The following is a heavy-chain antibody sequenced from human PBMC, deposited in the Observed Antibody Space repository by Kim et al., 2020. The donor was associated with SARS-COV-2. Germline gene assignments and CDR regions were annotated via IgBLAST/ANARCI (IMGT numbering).Heavy chain of an antibody. CDR3: ARDYYDSSGYYY. D-gene: IGHD3-22*01. Sequence: NYAPKLQGRVTMTTATSTSTAYMELRSLRSDDTAVYYCARDYYDSSGYYYWGQGTLVTVSS. V-gene: IGHV1-18*01. J-gene: IGHJ4*02.